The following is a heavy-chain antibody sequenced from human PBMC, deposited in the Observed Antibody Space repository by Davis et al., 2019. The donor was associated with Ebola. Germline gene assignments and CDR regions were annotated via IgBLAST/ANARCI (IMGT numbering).Heavy chain of an antibody. J-gene: IGHJ4*02. CDR3: ARVESGNYYYY. CDR1: GFTFSTYG. CDR2: ISSSGSNT. V-gene: IGHV3-23*01. D-gene: IGHD1-26*01. Sequence: GESLKISCAASGFTFSTYGMTWVRQTPGKGLEWVSAISSSGSNTYYADSVKGRFTISRHNSKNTLYLQMSSLRKEDTALYYCARVESGNYYYYWGQGTLVTVAS.